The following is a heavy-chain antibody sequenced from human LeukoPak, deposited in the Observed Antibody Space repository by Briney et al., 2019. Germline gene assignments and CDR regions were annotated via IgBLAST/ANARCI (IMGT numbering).Heavy chain of an antibody. CDR1: GFTFSSYG. CDR2: ISYDGSNK. Sequence: PGGSLRLSCAASGFTFSSYGMHWVRQAPGKGLEWVAVISYDGSNKYYADSVKGRFTISRDNSKNTLYLQMNSLRAEDTAVYYCARDYWSGGSCYGQSDYWGQETLVTVSS. CDR3: ARDYWSGGSCYGQSDY. V-gene: IGHV3-30*03. J-gene: IGHJ4*02. D-gene: IGHD2-15*01.